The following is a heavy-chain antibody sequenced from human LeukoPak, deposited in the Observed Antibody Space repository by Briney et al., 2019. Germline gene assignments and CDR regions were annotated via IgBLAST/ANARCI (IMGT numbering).Heavy chain of an antibody. V-gene: IGHV4-59*01. J-gene: IGHJ5*02. D-gene: IGHD5-18*01. CDR3: VRGAAMALNWFDP. CDR1: GGSISSYY. Sequence: PSETLSLTCTVSGGSISSYYWSWIRQPPGKGLEWIGYIYYSGSTNYNPSLKSRVTISVDTSKNQFSLKLSSVTAADTAVYYCVRGAAMALNWFDPWGQGTLVTVSS. CDR2: IYYSGST.